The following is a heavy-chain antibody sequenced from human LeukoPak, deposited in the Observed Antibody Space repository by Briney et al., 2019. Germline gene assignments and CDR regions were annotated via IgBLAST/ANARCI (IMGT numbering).Heavy chain of an antibody. CDR1: GYSISSGNY. Sequence: SETLSLTCTVSGYSISSGNYWGWIRRHPGKGLEWVGSIYHSSSTYYTPSLNSRVTISVDTSKTQSSLKLSSVTAADTAVYYCAKVSGYSYPNYFFDYWGQGTLVTVSS. D-gene: IGHD5-18*01. J-gene: IGHJ4*02. V-gene: IGHV4-38-2*02. CDR2: IYHSSST. CDR3: AKVSGYSYPNYFFDY.